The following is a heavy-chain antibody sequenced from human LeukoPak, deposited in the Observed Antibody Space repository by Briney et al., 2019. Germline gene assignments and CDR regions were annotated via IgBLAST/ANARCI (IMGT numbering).Heavy chain of an antibody. D-gene: IGHD3-10*01. CDR3: AKDLVTTTTLLWFGELSLH. J-gene: IGHJ4*02. Sequence: GGSLRLSCAASGFTFSSYAMHWVRQAPGKGLEWVAVISYDGSNKYYADSVKGRFTISRDNSKNTLYLQMNSLRAEDTAVYYCAKDLVTTTTLLWFGELSLHWGQGTLVTVSS. CDR1: GFTFSSYA. CDR2: ISYDGSNK. V-gene: IGHV3-30-3*01.